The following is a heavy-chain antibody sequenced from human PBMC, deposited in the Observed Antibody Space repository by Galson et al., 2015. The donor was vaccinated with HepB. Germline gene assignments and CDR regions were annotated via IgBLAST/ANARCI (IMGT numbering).Heavy chain of an antibody. CDR1: GFTFSDYY. D-gene: IGHD3-16*01. CDR3: AREADYDVNSPLDL. V-gene: IGHV3-11*06. J-gene: IGHJ2*01. Sequence: SLRLSCAASGFTFSDYYMSWIRQAPGKGLEWVSCISSSSSYTNYADSVKGRFTISRGNAKNSLYLQMNSLRAEDTAVYYCAREADYDVNSPLDLWGRGTLVTVSS. CDR2: ISSSSSYT.